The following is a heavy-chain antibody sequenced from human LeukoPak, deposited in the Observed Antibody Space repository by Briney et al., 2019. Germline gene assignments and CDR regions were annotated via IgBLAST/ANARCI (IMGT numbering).Heavy chain of an antibody. J-gene: IGHJ4*02. Sequence: GGSLRLSCAASAFTFSGSAMHWVRQASGKGLEWIGRIRSKADSYATAYAASVKGRFTISRDDSKNTAYLQMNSLRAEDTAVYYCAREALTGYYTAFDYWGQGTLVTVSS. CDR1: AFTFSGSA. V-gene: IGHV3-73*01. CDR2: IRSKADSYAT. D-gene: IGHD3-9*01. CDR3: AREALTGYYTAFDY.